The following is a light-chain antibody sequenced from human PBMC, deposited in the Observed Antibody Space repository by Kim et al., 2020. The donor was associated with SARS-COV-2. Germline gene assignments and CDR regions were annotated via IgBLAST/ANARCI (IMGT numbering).Light chain of an antibody. V-gene: IGLV2-14*03. CDR3: TSYTSSSTYV. J-gene: IGLJ1*01. CDR2: DVS. Sequence: GQSITISCTGTSSDIGAYNYVSWYQQHPGKAPKLIIYDVSNRPSGVSNRFSGSKSGTTASLTISGLQAEDEADYSCTSYTSSSTYVFGTGTQLTVL. CDR1: SSDIGAYNY.